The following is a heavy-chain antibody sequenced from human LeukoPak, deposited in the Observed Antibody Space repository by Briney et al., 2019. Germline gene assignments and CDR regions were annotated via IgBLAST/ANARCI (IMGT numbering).Heavy chain of an antibody. Sequence: PGGSLRLSCAAPGFTFSSYEINWVRQAPGKGLEWVSYISSSGSTIKYADSVKGRFTISRGNAKNSLYLQMNSLRAEDTAVYYCATYLYKSLDYWGQGTLVTVSS. D-gene: IGHD3-10*01. CDR1: GFTFSSYE. CDR3: ATYLYKSLDY. J-gene: IGHJ4*02. V-gene: IGHV3-48*03. CDR2: ISSSGSTI.